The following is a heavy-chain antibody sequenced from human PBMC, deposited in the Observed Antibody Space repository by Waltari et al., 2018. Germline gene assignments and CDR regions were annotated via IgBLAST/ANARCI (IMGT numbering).Heavy chain of an antibody. CDR1: GGSFSGYY. Sequence: QVQLQQWGAGLLKPSETLSLTCAVYGGSFSGYYWSWIGQPPGKGLEWIGEINHSGMTNYHPSLKSRVTISVDTSKHQFSLKLSSVTAADTAVYYCARRRYFDWFRYFDLWGRGTLVTVSS. CDR2: INHSGMT. V-gene: IGHV4-34*01. D-gene: IGHD3-9*01. J-gene: IGHJ2*01. CDR3: ARRRYFDWFRYFDL.